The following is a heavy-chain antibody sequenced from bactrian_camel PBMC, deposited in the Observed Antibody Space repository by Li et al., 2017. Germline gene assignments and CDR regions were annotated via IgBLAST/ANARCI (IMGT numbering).Heavy chain of an antibody. D-gene: IGHD5*01. Sequence: HVQLVESGGGSALAGGSVRLSCAASGYTFNTYSWFRQAPGQEREGVACIGRDGITMYSDSVKGRFTISKDNAMNTLYLQKDSLKPEDSAMYYCARSRFVFRGCDLSTSGYYYGGQGTQVTVS. CDR3: ARSRFVFRGCDLSTSGYYY. V-gene: IGHV3S63*01. CDR2: IGRDGIT. CDR1: GYTFNT. J-gene: IGHJ4*01.